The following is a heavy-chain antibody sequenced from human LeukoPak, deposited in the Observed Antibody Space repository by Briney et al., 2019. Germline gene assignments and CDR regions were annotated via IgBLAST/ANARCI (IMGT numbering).Heavy chain of an antibody. V-gene: IGHV4-30-4*01. J-gene: IGHJ4*02. D-gene: IGHD3-9*01. Sequence: SVTLSLTCTVSGGSISSGDYYWSWIRQPPGKGLEWIGYIYYSGSTYYNPSLKSRVTISVDTSKNQFSLKLSSVTAADTAVYYCARGLLTDILTGYYPEGYFDYWGQGTLVTVSS. CDR3: ARGLLTDILTGYYPEGYFDY. CDR1: GGSISSGDYY. CDR2: IYYSGST.